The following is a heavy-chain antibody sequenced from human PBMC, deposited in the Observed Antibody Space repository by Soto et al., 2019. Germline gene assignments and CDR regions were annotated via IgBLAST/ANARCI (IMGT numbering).Heavy chain of an antibody. Sequence: QVQLVQSGAEVKKPGSSVKVSCKASGGTFSTYTIIWVRQAPGQGLEWMGRILPMLDITNSAQRFQGRVTRPADKSRRSAYLVLSTVSSVDTAVYYCTLGSWSDDTFAIWGRGTMVPVSS. CDR3: TLGSWSDDTFAI. D-gene: IGHD6-13*01. V-gene: IGHV1-69*02. J-gene: IGHJ3*02. CDR1: GGTFSTYT. CDR2: ILPMLDIT.